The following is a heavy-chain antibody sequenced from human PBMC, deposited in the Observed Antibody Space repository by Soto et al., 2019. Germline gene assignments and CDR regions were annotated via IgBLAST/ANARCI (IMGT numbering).Heavy chain of an antibody. J-gene: IGHJ4*02. CDR1: GYTFTKYY. Sequence: QVQLEQSGAEVRKPGASVRLSCKASGYTFTKYYMHWLRQAPGQGLEWMGIIMASGRATNYAPKFQGRVPMTTDTSTRTFFMELSSLRPEDTAVYYCARDGVVAGTGGESVYFDYWGRGTLITVAS. V-gene: IGHV1-46*01. CDR3: ARDGVVAGTGGESVYFDY. D-gene: IGHD6-19*01. CDR2: IMASGRAT.